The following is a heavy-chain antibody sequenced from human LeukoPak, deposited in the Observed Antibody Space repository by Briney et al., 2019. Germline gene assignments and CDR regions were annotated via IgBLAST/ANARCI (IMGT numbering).Heavy chain of an antibody. V-gene: IGHV4-34*01. CDR3: ARGMVRGVIIFDY. J-gene: IGHJ4*02. Sequence: SETLSLTCTVSGGSISSYYWSWIRQPPGKGLEWIGEINHSGSTNYNPSLKSRVTILVDTSKNQFSLKLSSVTAADTAVYYCARGMVRGVIIFDYWGQGTLVTVSS. CDR2: INHSGST. D-gene: IGHD3-10*01. CDR1: GGSISSYY.